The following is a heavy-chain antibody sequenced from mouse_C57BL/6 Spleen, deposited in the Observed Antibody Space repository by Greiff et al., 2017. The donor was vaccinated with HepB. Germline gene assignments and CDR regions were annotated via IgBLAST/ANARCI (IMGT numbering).Heavy chain of an antibody. CDR3: LTGTPYYYAMDY. CDR2: IYPGSGNT. CDR1: GYTFTDYY. Sequence: QVQLQQSGAELVRPGASVKLSCKASGYTFTDYYINWVKQRPGQGLEWIARIYPGSGNTYYNEKFKGKATLTAEKSSSTAYMQLSSLTSEDSAVYFCLTGTPYYYAMDYWGQGTSVTVSS. D-gene: IGHD4-1*01. V-gene: IGHV1-76*01. J-gene: IGHJ4*01.